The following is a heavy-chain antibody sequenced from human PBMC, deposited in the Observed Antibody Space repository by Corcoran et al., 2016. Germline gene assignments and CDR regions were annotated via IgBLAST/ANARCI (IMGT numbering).Heavy chain of an antibody. CDR3: ARGWGELGYCSGGGCLTFDY. V-gene: IGHV3-33*01. D-gene: IGHD2-15*01. CDR2: IWYDGSNK. Sequence: QVQLVESGGGVVQPGRSLRLSCAASGFTFSSYGMHWVRQAPGKGLEWVAVIWYDGSNKYYADSVKGRFTISRDNSKNTLYLQLNSLRAEDTAVYYCARGWGELGYCSGGGCLTFDYWGQGTLVTVSS. J-gene: IGHJ4*02. CDR1: GFTFSSYG.